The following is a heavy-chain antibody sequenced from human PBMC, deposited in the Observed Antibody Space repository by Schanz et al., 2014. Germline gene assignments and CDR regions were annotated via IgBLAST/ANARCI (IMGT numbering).Heavy chain of an antibody. V-gene: IGHV1-3*01. J-gene: IGHJ3*02. CDR3: TRGGGPEAVFDI. CDR2: INVGNGNM. Sequence: QVQLVQSGAEVKKPGASVKVSCKASGYTFTSYSIHWVRQAPGQGLEWMGWINVGNGNMKYSQKFQGRVTITRDTSASTDFIELTSLRSEDAAVYFCTRGGGPEAVFDIWGQGTILTVSS. D-gene: IGHD6-19*01. CDR1: GYTFTSYS.